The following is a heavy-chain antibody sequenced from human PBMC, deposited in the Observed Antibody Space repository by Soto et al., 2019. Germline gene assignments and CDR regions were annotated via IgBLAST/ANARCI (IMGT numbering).Heavy chain of an antibody. CDR2: INHSGST. V-gene: IGHV4-34*01. J-gene: IGHJ6*02. CDR3: ARGSSGWTGHGMDV. CDR1: GGSFSGYY. D-gene: IGHD6-19*01. Sequence: SETLSLTCAVYGGSFSGYYWSWIRQPPGKGLEWIGEINHSGSTNYNPSLKSRVTISVDTSKNQFSLKLSSVTAADTAVYYCARGSSGWTGHGMDVWGQGTTVTSP.